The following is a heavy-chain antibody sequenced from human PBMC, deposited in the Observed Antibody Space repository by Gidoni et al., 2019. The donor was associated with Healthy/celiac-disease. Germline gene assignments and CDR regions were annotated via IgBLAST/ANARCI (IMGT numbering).Heavy chain of an antibody. CDR3: AASGGYCSGRSCPNAFDI. D-gene: IGHD2-15*01. CDR2: IYSGGST. CDR1: GFTVSSNY. V-gene: IGHV3-66*01. J-gene: IGHJ3*02. Sequence: AASGFTVSSNYMSWVRQAPGKGLEWVSVIYSGGSTYYADSVKGRFTISRDNSKNTLYLQMNSLRAEDTAVYYWAASGGYCSGRSCPNAFDIWGQGTMVTVSS.